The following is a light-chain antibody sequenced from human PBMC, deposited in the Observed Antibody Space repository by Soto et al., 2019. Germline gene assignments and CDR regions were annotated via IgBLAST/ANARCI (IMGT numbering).Light chain of an antibody. CDR3: SSYTTISTLEV. V-gene: IGLV2-14*01. J-gene: IGLJ3*02. CDR2: EVS. Sequence: QSVLTQPASVSGSPGQSITISCTGTSSDVGGYNYVSWYQQHPGKAPKLMIYEVSNRPSGVSNRFSGSKSGNTASLTISGLQAEDEADYCSSYTTISTLEVFGGGTKVTVL. CDR1: SSDVGGYNY.